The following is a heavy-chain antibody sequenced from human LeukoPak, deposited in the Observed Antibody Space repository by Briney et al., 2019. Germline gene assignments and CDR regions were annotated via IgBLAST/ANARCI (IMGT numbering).Heavy chain of an antibody. V-gene: IGHV3-74*01. CDR3: ARDPRNVGLAP. D-gene: IGHD2-15*01. CDR2: NNGDGSTT. CDR1: GFSLSGYW. J-gene: IGHJ5*02. Sequence: GGSLRLSCVASGFSLSGYWMYWVRQAPGKGLMYISRNNGDGSTTNYADVVKGRFTMSRDNVKSTLYLQMNSLRVEDTAVYYCARDPRNVGLAPWGQGTLVTVSS.